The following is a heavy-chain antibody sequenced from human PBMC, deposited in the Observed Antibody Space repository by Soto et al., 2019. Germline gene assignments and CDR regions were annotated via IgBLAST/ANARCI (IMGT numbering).Heavy chain of an antibody. D-gene: IGHD1-26*01. J-gene: IGHJ4*02. CDR3: TTDLIVGATYSDY. CDR2: IKSKTDGGTT. CDR1: GFTFSNAW. Sequence: GGSLRLSCAASGFTFSNAWMSWVRQAPGKGLEWVGRIKSKTDGGTTDYAAPVKGRFTISRDDSKNTLYLQMNSLKTEDTAVYYCTTDLIVGATYSDYWGQGTLVTVYS. V-gene: IGHV3-15*01.